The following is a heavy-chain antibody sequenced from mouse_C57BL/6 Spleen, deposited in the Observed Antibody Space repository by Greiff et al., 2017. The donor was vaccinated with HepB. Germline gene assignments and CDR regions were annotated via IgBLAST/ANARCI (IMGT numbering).Heavy chain of an antibody. J-gene: IGHJ4*01. CDR2: IDPNSGGT. V-gene: IGHV1-72*01. CDR1: GYTFTSYW. CDR3: ARSPQEYAMDY. Sequence: QVQLKQPGAELVKPGASVKLSCKASGYTFTSYWMHWVKQRPGRGLEWIGRIDPNSGGTKYNEKFKSKATLTVDKPSSTAYMQLSSLTSEDSAVYYCARSPQEYAMDYWGQGTSVTVSS.